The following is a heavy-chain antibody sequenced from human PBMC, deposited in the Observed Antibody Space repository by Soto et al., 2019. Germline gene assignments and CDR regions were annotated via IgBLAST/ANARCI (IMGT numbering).Heavy chain of an antibody. CDR2: IYYSGST. CDR1: GGSISSSSYY. Sequence: QLQLQESGPGLVKPSETLSLTCTVSGGSISSSSYYWGWIRQPPGKGLEWIGSIYYSGSTYYNPSLKSRVAISVDTSKNQFSLKLSSVTAADTAVYYCARTGSTLPDIAVVVGEYYFDYWGQGTLVTVSS. V-gene: IGHV4-39*01. CDR3: ARTGSTLPDIAVVVGEYYFDY. D-gene: IGHD2-15*01. J-gene: IGHJ4*02.